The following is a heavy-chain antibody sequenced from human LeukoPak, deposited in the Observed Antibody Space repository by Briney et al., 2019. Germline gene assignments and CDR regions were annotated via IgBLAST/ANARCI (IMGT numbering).Heavy chain of an antibody. J-gene: IGHJ4*02. CDR3: ARSYGSGSYYIRY. D-gene: IGHD3-10*01. CDR2: VYSGGTT. V-gene: IGHV3-53*01. CDR1: GFTFSSYW. Sequence: AGGSLRLSCAASGFTFSSYWMSWVRQAPGKGLEWVSVVYSGGTTYYADSVKGRFTISRDNSKNTLYLQMNSLRAEDTAVYYCARSYGSGSYYIRYWGQGTLVSVSS.